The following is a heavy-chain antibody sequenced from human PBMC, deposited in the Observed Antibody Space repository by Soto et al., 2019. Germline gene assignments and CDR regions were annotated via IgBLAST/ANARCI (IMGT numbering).Heavy chain of an antibody. V-gene: IGHV3-30*18. CDR2: ISYDGSNK. J-gene: IGHJ6*02. Sequence: QVQLVESGGGVVQPGRSLRLSCAASGFTFSSYGMHWVRQAPGKGLEWVAVISYDGSNKYYADSVKGRFTISRDNSKNTLYLQMNSLRAEDTAVYYCAKEGGGYYYYGRDVWGQGTTVTVSS. D-gene: IGHD3-16*01. CDR3: AKEGGGYYYYGRDV. CDR1: GFTFSSYG.